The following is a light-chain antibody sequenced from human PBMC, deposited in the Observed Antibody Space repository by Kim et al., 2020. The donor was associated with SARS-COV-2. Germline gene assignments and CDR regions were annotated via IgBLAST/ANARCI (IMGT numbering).Light chain of an antibody. Sequence: SPGERATLSSRASHNIKNKLVWYQQKPGQAPRLLIYDATNRATGIPARFIGSGSGTDFTLTISSLQSEDFAVYFCQQSYNWPPLTFGQGTKVDIK. J-gene: IGKJ1*01. CDR3: QQSYNWPPLT. CDR2: DAT. CDR1: HNIKNK. V-gene: IGKV3-15*01.